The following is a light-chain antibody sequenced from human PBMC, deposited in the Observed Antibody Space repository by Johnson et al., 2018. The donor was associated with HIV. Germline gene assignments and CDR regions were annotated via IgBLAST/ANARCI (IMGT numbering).Light chain of an antibody. CDR3: GTWDSGLSAVYF. J-gene: IGLJ1*01. Sequence: QSVLTQPPSVSAAPGQKVTISCSGSSSNIGNNYVSWYQQLPGTAPKLLIYDNNKRPSGIPDRFSGSKSGTSATLGITGLQTGDEADYYCGTWDSGLSAVYFFGTGTKFTVL. CDR2: DNN. V-gene: IGLV1-51*01. CDR1: SSNIGNNY.